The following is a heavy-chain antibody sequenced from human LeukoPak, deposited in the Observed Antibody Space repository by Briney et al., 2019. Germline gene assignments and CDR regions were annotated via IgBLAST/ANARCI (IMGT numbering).Heavy chain of an antibody. Sequence: TGGSLRLSCAASGFTFSNYAMTWVRQAPGKGLEWVSVVYSGGTTYYADSVKGRFTISRDNSKNTLYLQMNSLRAEDTAVYYCARGGYSSGWYRDWGQGTLVTVSS. J-gene: IGHJ4*02. CDR2: VYSGGTT. CDR1: GFTFSNYA. D-gene: IGHD6-19*01. V-gene: IGHV3-53*01. CDR3: ARGGYSSGWYRD.